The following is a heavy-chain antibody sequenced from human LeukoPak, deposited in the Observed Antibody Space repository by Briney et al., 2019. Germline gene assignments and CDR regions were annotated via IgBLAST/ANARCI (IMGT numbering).Heavy chain of an antibody. CDR3: ARDHSYFWSGYYTLYGMDV. CDR1: GGSISSYY. J-gene: IGHJ6*02. D-gene: IGHD3-3*01. CDR2: IYTSGST. V-gene: IGHV4-4*07. Sequence: SETLSLTCTVSGGSISSYYWSWIRQPAGKGLEWIGRIYTSGSTNYNPSLKSRVTMSVDTSKNQFYLKLSSVTAADTAVYYCARDHSYFWSGYYTLYGMDVWGQGTTVTVSS.